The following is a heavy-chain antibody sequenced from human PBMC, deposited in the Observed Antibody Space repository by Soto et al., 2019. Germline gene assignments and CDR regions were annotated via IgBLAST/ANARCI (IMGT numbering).Heavy chain of an antibody. CDR3: ARVPSPFSIATMFLNWFDP. CDR1: GDSISNYY. D-gene: IGHD3-10*02. Sequence: PSETLSLTCTVSGDSISNYYWSWIRQPPGKGLEWIGSIYHSGNTNYNPSLKSRVTISLDTSKNQFSLKLSSVTAADTAMYYCARVPSPFSIATMFLNWFDPWGPGTQVTVPS. CDR2: IYHSGNT. J-gene: IGHJ5*02. V-gene: IGHV4-59*01.